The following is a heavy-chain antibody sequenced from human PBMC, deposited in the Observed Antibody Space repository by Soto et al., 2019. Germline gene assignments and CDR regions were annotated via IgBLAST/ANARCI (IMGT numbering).Heavy chain of an antibody. CDR3: ARSRILTGYTHYYYYYGMDV. Sequence: SDTLSLTCAFHGWSFSGYYWSWIGQPPGKGLEWIGEINHSGSTNYNPSLKSRVTISVDTSKNQFSLKLSSVTAADTAVYYCARSRILTGYTHYYYYYGMDVWGQGTTVS. CDR1: GWSFSGYY. D-gene: IGHD3-9*01. J-gene: IGHJ6*02. CDR2: INHSGST. V-gene: IGHV4-34*01.